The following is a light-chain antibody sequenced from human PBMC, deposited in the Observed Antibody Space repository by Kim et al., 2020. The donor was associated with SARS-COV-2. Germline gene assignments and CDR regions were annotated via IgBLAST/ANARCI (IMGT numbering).Light chain of an antibody. CDR1: QSVSSY. V-gene: IGKV3-11*01. Sequence: SPVEIATLSCRASQSVSSYLAWYQQKPGQAPRLLIYDASNRATGIPARFSGSGSGTDFTLTISSLEPEDFAVYYCQQRSNWPTFGQGTRLEIK. CDR3: QQRSNWPT. J-gene: IGKJ5*01. CDR2: DAS.